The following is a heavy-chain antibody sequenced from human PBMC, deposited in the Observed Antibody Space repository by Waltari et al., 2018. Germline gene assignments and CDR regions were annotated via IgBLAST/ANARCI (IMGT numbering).Heavy chain of an antibody. CDR1: GGTFSSYA. Sequence: QVQLVQSGAEVKKPGSSVKVSCKASGGTFSSYAISWVRRAPGQRLEWMGGIIPIFGTANYAQKFQGRVTITADESTSTAYMELSSLRSEDTAVYYCARDGRDIVVVPAAMTRIGFDPWGQGTLVTVSS. D-gene: IGHD2-2*01. CDR3: ARDGRDIVVVPAAMTRIGFDP. V-gene: IGHV1-69*12. J-gene: IGHJ5*02. CDR2: IIPIFGTA.